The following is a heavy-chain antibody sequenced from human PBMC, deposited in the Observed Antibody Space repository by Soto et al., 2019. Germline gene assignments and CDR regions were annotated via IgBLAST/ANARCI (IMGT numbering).Heavy chain of an antibody. V-gene: IGHV1-46*01. CDR1: GYTITSYY. J-gene: IGHJ3*02. Sequence: ASVKVSCKASGYTITSYYMHWVRQAPGQGLEWMGLIDPSDVSTSYAQKFQGRVTMTRDTSTSTVYMELSSLRSEDTAMYYCARDSDTTLIQVSNDAFDIWGQGTMVTVSS. CDR3: ARDSDTTLIQVSNDAFDI. CDR2: IDPSDVST. D-gene: IGHD3-22*01.